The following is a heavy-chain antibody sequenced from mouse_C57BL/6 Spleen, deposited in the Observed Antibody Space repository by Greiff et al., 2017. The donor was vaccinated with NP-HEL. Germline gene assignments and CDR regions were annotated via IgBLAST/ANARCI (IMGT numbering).Heavy chain of an antibody. D-gene: IGHD5-1-1*01. CDR1: GFTFSDYG. Sequence: EVQRVESGGGLVKPGGSLKLSCAASGFTFSDYGMHWVRQAPEKGLEWVAYISSGSSTIYYADTVKGRFTISRDNAKNTLFLQMTSLRSEDTAMYYCARGYTGYAMDYWGQGTSVTVSS. V-gene: IGHV5-17*01. CDR2: ISSGSSTI. J-gene: IGHJ4*01. CDR3: ARGYTGYAMDY.